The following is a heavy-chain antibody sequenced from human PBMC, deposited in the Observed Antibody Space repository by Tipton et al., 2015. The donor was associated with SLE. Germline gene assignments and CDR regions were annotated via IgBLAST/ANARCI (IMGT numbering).Heavy chain of an antibody. Sequence: TLSLTCAVYGRSFIGSYWTWIRQPPGKGLEWIGDIDHSGVTHYNPSLKSRVTISRDTSGNQFSLKLSSVTAADTAVYYCTRGSEDSWSDYWGQGTLVTVSS. CDR1: GRSFIGSY. CDR2: IDHSGVT. J-gene: IGHJ4*02. D-gene: IGHD6-13*01. V-gene: IGHV4-34*01. CDR3: TRGSEDSWSDY.